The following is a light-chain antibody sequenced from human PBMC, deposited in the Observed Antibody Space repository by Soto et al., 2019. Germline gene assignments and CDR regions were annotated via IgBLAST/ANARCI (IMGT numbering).Light chain of an antibody. CDR3: QQSYSNPL. CDR1: QSISTY. V-gene: IGKV1-39*01. CDR2: AAS. Sequence: DIQMTQSPSSRSASVGDRVTITCRASQSISTYLNWYQQKPGKAPHLLIYAASSLQSGVPSRFSGSGSGTDFTLTISSLQPEDFATYYCQQSYSNPLFGGGTKVDIK. J-gene: IGKJ4*01.